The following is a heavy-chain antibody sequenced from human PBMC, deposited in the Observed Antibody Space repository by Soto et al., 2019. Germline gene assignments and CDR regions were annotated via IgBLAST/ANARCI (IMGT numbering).Heavy chain of an antibody. CDR2: IKQDGSEK. CDR3: ARALWPRRYYYMDV. J-gene: IGHJ6*03. Sequence: PGGSLRLSCAASGFTFSSYWMSWVRQAPGKGLEWVANIKQDGSEKYYVDSVKGRFTISRDNAKNSLYLQMNSLRAEGTAVYYCARALWPRRYYYMDVWGKGTTVTVSS. V-gene: IGHV3-7*04. D-gene: IGHD5-18*01. CDR1: GFTFSSYW.